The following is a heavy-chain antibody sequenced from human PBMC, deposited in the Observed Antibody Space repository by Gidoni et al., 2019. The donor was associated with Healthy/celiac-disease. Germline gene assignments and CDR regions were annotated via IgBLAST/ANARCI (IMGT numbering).Heavy chain of an antibody. CDR1: GGTFSSYA. CDR2: IIPIFGTA. CDR3: ARDPPNVDTAMDYGMDV. Sequence: QVQLVQSGAEVKKPGSSVKVSCKASGGTFSSYAISWVRQAPGQGHEWMGGIIPIFGTANYAQKFQGRVTITADESTSTAYMELSSLRSEDTAVYYCARDPPNVDTAMDYGMDVWGQGTTVTVSS. V-gene: IGHV1-69*01. D-gene: IGHD5-18*01. J-gene: IGHJ6*02.